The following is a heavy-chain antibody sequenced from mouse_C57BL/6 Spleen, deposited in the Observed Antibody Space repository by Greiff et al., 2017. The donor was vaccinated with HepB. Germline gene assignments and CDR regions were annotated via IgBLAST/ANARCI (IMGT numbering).Heavy chain of an antibody. J-gene: IGHJ4*01. CDR3: ARSGYYGSRYYAMDY. CDR2: IHPNSGST. V-gene: IGHV1-64*01. Sequence: VQLQQPGAELVKPGASVKLSCKASGYTFTSYWMHWVKQRPGQGLEWIGMIHPNSGSTNYNEKFKSKATLTVDKSSSTAYMQLSSLTSEDSAVYYCARSGYYGSRYYAMDYWGQGTSVTVSS. D-gene: IGHD1-1*01. CDR1: GYTFTSYW.